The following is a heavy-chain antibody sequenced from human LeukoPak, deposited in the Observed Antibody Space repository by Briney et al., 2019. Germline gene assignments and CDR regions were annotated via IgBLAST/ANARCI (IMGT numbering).Heavy chain of an antibody. CDR1: GFTFDDYG. CDR3: ARENSWVRSYDYYYMDV. D-gene: IGHD3-16*01. Sequence: GGSLRLSCAASGFTFDDYGMSWVRHAPGKGLEWVSGINWNGGSTGYADSVKGRFTISRDNAKNSLYLQMNSLRAEDTALYYCARENSWVRSYDYYYMDVWGKGTTVTVSS. V-gene: IGHV3-20*04. J-gene: IGHJ6*03. CDR2: INWNGGST.